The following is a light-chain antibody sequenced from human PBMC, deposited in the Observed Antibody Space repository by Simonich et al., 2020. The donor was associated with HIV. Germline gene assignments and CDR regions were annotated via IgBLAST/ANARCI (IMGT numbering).Light chain of an antibody. J-gene: IGKJ1*01. CDR1: QSVNSY. CDR2: GAS. CDR3: QQSHSTPQT. V-gene: IGKV3-15*01. Sequence: EIVLTQSPATLSLSPGERASLSCRASQSVNSYLAWYQQKPGQAPRLLIYGASTRATGIPARFSGSGSGTEFTLTISSLQAEDVAVYYCQQSHSTPQTFGQGTKVEIK.